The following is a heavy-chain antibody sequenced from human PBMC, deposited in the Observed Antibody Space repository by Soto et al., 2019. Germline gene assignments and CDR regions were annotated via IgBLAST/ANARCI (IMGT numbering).Heavy chain of an antibody. D-gene: IGHD6-13*01. CDR3: AKDCSSWYYYYYGLDV. V-gene: IGHV3-30*18. Sequence: QVQLVESGGGVVQPGRSLRLSCAASGFTFSSYGMHWVRQAPGMGLEWVAVISYDGSNKYYADSVKGRFTISRDNSKNTLYLQMNSLRAEDTAVYYCAKDCSSWYYYYYGLDVWGQGTTVTVSS. CDR1: GFTFSSYG. CDR2: ISYDGSNK. J-gene: IGHJ6*02.